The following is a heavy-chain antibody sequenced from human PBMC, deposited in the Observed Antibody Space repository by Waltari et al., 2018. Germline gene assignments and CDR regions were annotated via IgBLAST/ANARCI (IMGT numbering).Heavy chain of an antibody. Sequence: EVQLVGSGGGLVQPGGSLRLSCAASGFSFSNYWMHWVRQAPGEGLGWVSRNSFEWSNTPYADPVKGRFTISRDNSKNTLYLQMNSLRADDTAVYYCAECRGFRGVIPFDYWGQRTRVTVSP. CDR3: AECRGFRGVIPFDY. CDR1: GFSFSNYW. D-gene: IGHD3-16*02. J-gene: IGHJ4*02. V-gene: IGHV3-74*01. CDR2: NSFEWSNT.